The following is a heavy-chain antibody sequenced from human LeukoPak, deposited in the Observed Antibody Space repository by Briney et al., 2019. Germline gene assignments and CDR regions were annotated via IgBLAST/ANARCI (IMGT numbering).Heavy chain of an antibody. CDR2: ISSIGSTT. J-gene: IGHJ4*02. Sequence: TGGSLRLFCAASGFTFSDYYMSWIRQAPGKGLQWVPYISSIGSTTYYADSVKGRFTISRDNSKNTLYLQMNSLRAEDTAVYYCARSPPLRSGYYYDSSGYYNDYWGQGTLVTVSS. CDR1: GFTFSDYY. V-gene: IGHV3-11*01. CDR3: ARSPPLRSGYYYDSSGYYNDY. D-gene: IGHD3-22*01.